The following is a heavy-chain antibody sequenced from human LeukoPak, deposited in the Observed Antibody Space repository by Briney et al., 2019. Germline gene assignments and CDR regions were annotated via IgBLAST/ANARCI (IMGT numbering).Heavy chain of an antibody. V-gene: IGHV1-8*01. CDR2: MNPNSGNT. CDR1: GYTFTSYD. D-gene: IGHD2-15*01. J-gene: IGHJ4*02. Sequence: ASVKVSCKASGYTFTSYDIKWVRQAPGQGLEWMGWMNPNSGNTGYAQKFQGRVAMTRNSSISTAYMELSSLRSEDTAVYYCARRLGYCSDGSCYSLNYWGQGTLVTVSS. CDR3: ARRLGYCSDGSCYSLNY.